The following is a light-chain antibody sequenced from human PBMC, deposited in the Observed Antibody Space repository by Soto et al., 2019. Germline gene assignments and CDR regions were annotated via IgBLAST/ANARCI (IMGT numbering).Light chain of an antibody. Sequence: DIQMTQSPSSLSASVGDRVTITCRASQDISNYLAWFQQKPGKDPESLIYAASNLESGVPSKFSGSGSGTDFTLTISSLQPEDFGTYYCKQYMSSPITFCHGTRLEIK. V-gene: IGKV1-16*02. CDR3: KQYMSSPIT. CDR2: AAS. J-gene: IGKJ5*01. CDR1: QDISNY.